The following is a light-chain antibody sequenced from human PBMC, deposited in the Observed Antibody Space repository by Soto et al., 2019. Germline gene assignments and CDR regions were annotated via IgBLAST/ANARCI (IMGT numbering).Light chain of an antibody. Sequence: AIRMTQSPSSLSASTGDRVTITCRASQGISSYLAWYQQKPGKAPKLLIYAASTLQSGFPSRFSGSGSGTDFTLTISCLQSEDFATYYCQQYYSYSTFGQGTKVDIK. V-gene: IGKV1-8*01. CDR1: QGISSY. CDR3: QQYYSYST. J-gene: IGKJ1*01. CDR2: AAS.